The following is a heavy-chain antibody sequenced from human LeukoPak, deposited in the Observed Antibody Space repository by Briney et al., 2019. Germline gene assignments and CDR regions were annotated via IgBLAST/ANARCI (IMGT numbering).Heavy chain of an antibody. CDR1: GYTFSNFG. D-gene: IGHD2-2*01. Sequence: VASVKVSCKTSGYTFSNFGINWVRQAPGQGLEWMGWISGNNDNPNYGQKFQGRFTVTTDSSTSTAYMELRNLTFDDTAVYYCARDGTSTDDCWGQGTLVTVSS. CDR3: ARDGTSTDDC. V-gene: IGHV1-18*04. J-gene: IGHJ4*02. CDR2: ISGNNDNP.